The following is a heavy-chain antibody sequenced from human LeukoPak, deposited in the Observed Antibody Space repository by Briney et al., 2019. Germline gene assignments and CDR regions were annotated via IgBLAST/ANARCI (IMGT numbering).Heavy chain of an antibody. CDR2: IRDSGEA. CDR1: GFRVSDYY. J-gene: IGHJ5*02. V-gene: IGHV3-66*03. CDR3: ARDRAANQDWVEFDP. D-gene: IGHD3/OR15-3a*01. Sequence: GGSLRLSCAVSGFRVSDYYTSRVRQAPGKGLEWVGLIRDSGEAFYADFARGRFAISRDESENTLYLQMNSLRVEDTAVYFCARDRAANQDWVEFDPWGQGTPVIVSS.